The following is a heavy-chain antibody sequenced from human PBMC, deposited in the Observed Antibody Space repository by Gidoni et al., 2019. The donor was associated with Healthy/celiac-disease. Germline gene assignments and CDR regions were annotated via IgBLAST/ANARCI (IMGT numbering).Heavy chain of an antibody. CDR2: IKHRGST. J-gene: IGHJ6*03. CDR3: ESGYWLDGYYMDV. CDR1: GGSFSGYY. Sequence: HVQLQQWGAGLLNPSETVSLTCAVYGGSFSGYYWSWIRQPPGKGLEWLGEIKHRGSTNYNPSLKSRVTISVDTSKNQFSLKLSSVTAADTAVYYCESGYWLDGYYMDVWGKGTTVTVSS. D-gene: IGHD2-15*01. V-gene: IGHV4-34*01.